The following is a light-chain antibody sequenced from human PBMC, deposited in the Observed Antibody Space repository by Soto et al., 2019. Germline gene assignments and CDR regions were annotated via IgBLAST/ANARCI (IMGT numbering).Light chain of an antibody. CDR2: DAS. CDR1: QSVTTY. V-gene: IGKV3-11*01. Sequence: EVLLTQSPATLSLSPGETATLFCRASQSVTTYLAWYQQKPGQPPRLLIYDASSRATGIPARFSGSGSGTDFTLTLSSLEPEDFAVYYCQQRSNWPPAITFGQGTRLEIK. CDR3: QQRSNWPPAIT. J-gene: IGKJ5*01.